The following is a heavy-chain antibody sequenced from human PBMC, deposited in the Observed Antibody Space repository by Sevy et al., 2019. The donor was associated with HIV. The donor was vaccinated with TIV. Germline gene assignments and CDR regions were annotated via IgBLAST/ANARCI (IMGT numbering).Heavy chain of an antibody. CDR2: INHSGST. V-gene: IGHV4-34*01. J-gene: IGHJ4*02. CDR1: GGSFSGYY. D-gene: IGHD5-12*01. Sequence: SETLSLTCAVYGGSFSGYYWSWIRQPPGKGLEWIGEINHSGSTNYNPSLKSRVTISVDTSKNQFSLKLSSVTAADTAVYYCARERYSGYDWSQRTLVTVSS. CDR3: ARERYSGYD.